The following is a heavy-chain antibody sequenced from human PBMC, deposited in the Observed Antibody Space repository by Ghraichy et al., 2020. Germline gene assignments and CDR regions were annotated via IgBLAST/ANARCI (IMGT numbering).Heavy chain of an antibody. CDR1: GFIFTDYY. Sequence: GGSLRLSCEVSGFIFTDYYMSWIRQAPGKGLEWLSYISHRSESSNYADSVRGRFTISRDNARKTVYLHMNSLRVEDTAVYFCAREFWYHFDPWGQGTLVTVSS. CDR2: ISHRSESS. CDR3: AREFWYHFDP. D-gene: IGHD3-3*01. V-gene: IGHV3-11*06. J-gene: IGHJ5*02.